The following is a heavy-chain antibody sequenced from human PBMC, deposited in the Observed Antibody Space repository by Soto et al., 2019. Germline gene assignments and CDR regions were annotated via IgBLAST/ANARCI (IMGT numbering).Heavy chain of an antibody. CDR2: IIPILGIA. J-gene: IGHJ6*02. Sequence: ASVKVSCKASGGTFSSYTISWVRQAPGQGLEWMGRIIPILGIANYAQKFQGRVTITADKSTSTAYMELSSLRSEDTAVYYCARGYYYGSGYYGMDVWGQGTTVTVSS. D-gene: IGHD3-10*01. CDR3: ARGYYYGSGYYGMDV. V-gene: IGHV1-69*02. CDR1: GGTFSSYT.